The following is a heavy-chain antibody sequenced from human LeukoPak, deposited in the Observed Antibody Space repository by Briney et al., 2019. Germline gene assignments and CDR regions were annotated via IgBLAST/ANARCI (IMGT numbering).Heavy chain of an antibody. D-gene: IGHD1-14*01. V-gene: IGHV3-7*04. J-gene: IGHJ4*02. CDR2: IKDDGSEK. CDR1: GFTLSSYW. CDR3: ARGRIDY. Sequence: GGSLRLSCVRSGFTLSSYWMTWVRQAPGKGVEWVANIKDDGSEKYSVDSVKGRFTISRHNAKNLLYLQMSSLRAEDTAVYYCARGRIDYWGQGSLVTVSS.